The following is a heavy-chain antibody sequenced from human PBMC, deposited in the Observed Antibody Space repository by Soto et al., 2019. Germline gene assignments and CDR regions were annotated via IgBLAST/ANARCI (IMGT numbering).Heavy chain of an antibody. CDR2: ITNKAYGETA. CDR1: RLTVGNYA. V-gene: IGHV3-49*03. Sequence: GGSPERGRTASRLTVGNYAISWFRRAPGKGLEWVGFITNKAYGETAEYAASVKGRFTISRDDSKSIAYLQMNSLKTEDTAVYYCTDVVVVPAALYAMEVWGQGTTLTVSS. D-gene: IGHD2-2*01. CDR3: TDVVVVPAALYAMEV. J-gene: IGHJ6*02.